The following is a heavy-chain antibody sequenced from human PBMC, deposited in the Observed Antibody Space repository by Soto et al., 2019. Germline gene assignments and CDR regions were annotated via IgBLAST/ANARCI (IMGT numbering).Heavy chain of an antibody. V-gene: IGHV4-4*07. CDR3: ARDIGSFAYGEGY. CDR1: GGSINSYW. Sequence: SETLSLTCSVSGGSINSYWWSWIRQPAGKGLEWIGRVYSSGTTDYNPSLNSRATMSVETSKNQFSLKLSSVTAADTAVYYCARDIGSFAYGEGYWGQGIQVTVSS. J-gene: IGHJ4*02. D-gene: IGHD3-10*01. CDR2: VYSSGTT.